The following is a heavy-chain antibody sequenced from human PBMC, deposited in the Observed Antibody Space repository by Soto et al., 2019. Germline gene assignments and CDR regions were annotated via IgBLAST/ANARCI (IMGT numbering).Heavy chain of an antibody. CDR1: GFTFSDYY. CDR3: ARVRGRVVPAAIGY. D-gene: IGHD2-2*01. CDR2: ISSSGSTI. V-gene: IGHV3-11*01. J-gene: IGHJ4*02. Sequence: GGALRLSCAASGFTFSDYYMSWIRQAPGKGLEWVSYISSSGSTIYYADSVKGRFTMSRDNAKNSLYLQMNSLRAEDTAVYYCARVRGRVVPAAIGYWGQGTLVTVSS.